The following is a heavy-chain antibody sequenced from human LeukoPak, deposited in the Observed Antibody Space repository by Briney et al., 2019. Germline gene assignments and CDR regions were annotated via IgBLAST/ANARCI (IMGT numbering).Heavy chain of an antibody. Sequence: PGGSLRLSCAASGFTFDEYAMHWVRQAPGKGLEWVSGISYGSDTIGYVDSVKGRFTISRDNAKNSPYLQMNSLRAEDTAVYYCAELGITMIGGVWGKGTTVTISS. V-gene: IGHV3-9*01. J-gene: IGHJ6*04. CDR3: AELGITMIGGV. CDR2: ISYGSDTI. D-gene: IGHD3-10*02. CDR1: GFTFDEYA.